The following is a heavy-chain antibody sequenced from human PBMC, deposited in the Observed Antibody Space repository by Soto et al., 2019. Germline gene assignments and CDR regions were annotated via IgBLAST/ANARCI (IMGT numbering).Heavy chain of an antibody. CDR2: IWYDGSNK. CDR3: ARDWSLSTVTTHDY. J-gene: IGHJ4*02. V-gene: IGHV3-33*01. Sequence: GGSLRLSCAASGFTFSSHGMHWVRQAPGKGLEWVAVIWYDGSNKYYADSVKDRFTISRDNSKNTLYLQMNSLTVEDTAVYYCARDWSLSTVTTHDYWGQGTLVTVSS. CDR1: GFTFSSHG. D-gene: IGHD4-17*01.